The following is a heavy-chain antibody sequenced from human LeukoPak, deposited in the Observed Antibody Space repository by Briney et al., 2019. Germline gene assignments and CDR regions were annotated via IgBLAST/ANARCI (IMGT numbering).Heavy chain of an antibody. J-gene: IGHJ4*02. CDR2: TYYRSKWFN. CDR3: ARDTNIYYYGSGSYPLDY. CDR1: GDSVSSNSAS. D-gene: IGHD3-10*01. V-gene: IGHV6-1*01. Sequence: SQTLSLTCAISGDSVSSNSASWNWIRQSPSRGLEWLGRTYYRSKWFNDYAVSVKSRITINPETSKSQFSLKLSSVTAADTAVYYCARDTNIYYYGSGSYPLDYWGQGTLVTVSS.